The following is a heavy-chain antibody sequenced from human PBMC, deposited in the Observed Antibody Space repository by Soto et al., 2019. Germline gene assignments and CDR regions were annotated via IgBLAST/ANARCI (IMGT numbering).Heavy chain of an antibody. CDR3: AKNWNWGSLVH. CDR1: GGSISSSNW. CDR2: IYYSGTT. V-gene: IGHV4-28*01. J-gene: IGHJ4*02. D-gene: IGHD7-27*01. Sequence: PSATLSLTCAVSGGSISSSNWWGWIRQPPGKGLEWIGYIYYSGTTNYNPSLKSRVTISVDTPKNQFSLKLSSVTAADTAVYYCAKNWNWGSLVHWGQGTLVTVS.